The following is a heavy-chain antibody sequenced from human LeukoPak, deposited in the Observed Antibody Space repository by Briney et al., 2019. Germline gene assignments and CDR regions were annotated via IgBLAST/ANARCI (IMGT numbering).Heavy chain of an antibody. CDR3: AREATWGQWYFDH. CDR1: GFSFSNHG. CDR2: IASDGGAK. Sequence: GGSLRLSCVAPGFSFSNHGMHWVRQAPGKGLEWVSVIASDGGAKFYADSVKGRFTLSRDNPKNMFFLQMNLLTVEDTAIYYCAREATWGQWYFDHWGQGTPVTVSS. V-gene: IGHV3-30*03. J-gene: IGHJ4*02. D-gene: IGHD6-19*01.